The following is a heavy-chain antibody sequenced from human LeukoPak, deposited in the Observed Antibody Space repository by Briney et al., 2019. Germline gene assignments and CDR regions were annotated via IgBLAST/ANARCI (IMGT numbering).Heavy chain of an antibody. CDR2: ISSSSSYI. D-gene: IGHD4-17*01. CDR1: GFTFSSYS. V-gene: IGHV3-21*01. CDR3: ARDATVTTPYFDY. Sequence: SGGSLRLSCAASGFTFSSYSMNWVRQAPGKGLEWVSSISSSSSYIYYADSVKGRFTISRDNAKNSLYLQMNSLRAEDTAVYYCARDATVTTPYFDYWGQGTLVTVFS. J-gene: IGHJ4*02.